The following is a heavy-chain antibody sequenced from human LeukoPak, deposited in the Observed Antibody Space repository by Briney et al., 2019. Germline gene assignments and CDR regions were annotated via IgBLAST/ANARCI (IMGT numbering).Heavy chain of an antibody. J-gene: IGHJ4*02. Sequence: SETLSLTCTVSGGSISSYYWSWIRQPAGKGLEWIGRIYTSGSTNYNPSLKSRVTMSVDTSKNQFSLKLSSVTAADTAVYFCARIDCISTNCYMDYWGQGTLVTVSS. D-gene: IGHD2-2*02. CDR2: IYTSGST. CDR3: ARIDCISTNCYMDY. CDR1: GGSISSYY. V-gene: IGHV4-4*07.